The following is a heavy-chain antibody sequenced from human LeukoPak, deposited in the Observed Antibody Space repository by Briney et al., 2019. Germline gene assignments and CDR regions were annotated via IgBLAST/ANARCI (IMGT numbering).Heavy chain of an antibody. CDR3: ARAPVGANDY. CDR2: IYYSGST. Sequence: PSETLSLTCTVSGGSISSYYWSWIRQPPGKGLEWIGYIYYSGSTNYNPSLKSRVTISVDTPKNQFSLKLSSVTAADTAVYYCARAPVGANDYWGQGTLVTVSS. V-gene: IGHV4-59*01. J-gene: IGHJ4*02. D-gene: IGHD1-26*01. CDR1: GGSISSYY.